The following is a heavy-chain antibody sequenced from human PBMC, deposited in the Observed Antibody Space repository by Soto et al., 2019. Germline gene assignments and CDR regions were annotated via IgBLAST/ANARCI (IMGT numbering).Heavy chain of an antibody. CDR2: TTASGGNT. J-gene: IGHJ6*02. V-gene: IGHV3-23*01. D-gene: IGHD2-21*01. CDR3: AKSLMNAKEV. Sequence: GSLRLSCTASGFNFRSYGMSWVRQAPGKGLEWVSGTTASGGNTYYTDSVKGRFTISRDNSKNTLYLQMSGLRVEDTAVFLCAKSLMNAKEVWGQGTTVTVSS. CDR1: GFNFRSYG.